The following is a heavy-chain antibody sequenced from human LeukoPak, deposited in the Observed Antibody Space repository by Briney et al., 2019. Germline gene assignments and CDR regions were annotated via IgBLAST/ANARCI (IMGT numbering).Heavy chain of an antibody. CDR3: ARRLWSGSSSDV. D-gene: IGHD6-6*01. Sequence: ASVKDSCKASGYTFTSYDINWVRQATGQGLEWMGWMNPNSGNTGYAQKFQGRVTMTRNTSISTAYMELSSLRSEDTAVYYCARRLWSGSSSDVWGKGTTVTVSS. V-gene: IGHV1-8*01. CDR2: MNPNSGNT. CDR1: GYTFTSYD. J-gene: IGHJ6*04.